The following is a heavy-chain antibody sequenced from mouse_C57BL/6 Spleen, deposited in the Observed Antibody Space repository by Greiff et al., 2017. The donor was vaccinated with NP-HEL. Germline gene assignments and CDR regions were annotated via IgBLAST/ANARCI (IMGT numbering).Heavy chain of an antibody. CDR1: GYAFSSYW. Sequence: VKLVESGAELVKPGASVKISCKASGYAFSSYWMNWVKQRPGKGLEWIGQIYPGDGDTNYNGKFKGKATLTADKSSSTAYMQLSSLTSEDSAVYFCARYYSNPGWFAYWGQGTLVTVSA. CDR3: ARYYSNPGWFAY. V-gene: IGHV1-80*01. J-gene: IGHJ3*01. D-gene: IGHD2-5*01. CDR2: IYPGDGDT.